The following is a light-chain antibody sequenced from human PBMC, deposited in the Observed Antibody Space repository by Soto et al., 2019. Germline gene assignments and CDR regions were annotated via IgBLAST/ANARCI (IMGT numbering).Light chain of an antibody. Sequence: IVLTQSPATLSFSPWERATLSCRASQSVSSNLAWYQQKPGQAPRLLIYGASTRATGIPARFSGSRSGTEFTLTISSLQSEDFAVYYCQHYNDWPLTFGGGTKVDIK. CDR1: QSVSSN. J-gene: IGKJ4*01. CDR3: QHYNDWPLT. CDR2: GAS. V-gene: IGKV3-15*01.